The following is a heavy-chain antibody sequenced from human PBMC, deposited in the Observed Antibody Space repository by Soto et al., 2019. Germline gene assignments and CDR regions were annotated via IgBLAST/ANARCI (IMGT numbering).Heavy chain of an antibody. CDR3: ARDRTGYYYDSSGYYPNWFDP. CDR1: GYTFTSYG. CDR2: ISAYNGNT. D-gene: IGHD3-22*01. J-gene: IGHJ5*02. Sequence: QVQLVQSGAEVKKPGASVKVSCKASGYTFTSYGISWVRQAPGQGLEWMGWISAYNGNTNYAQKLQGRVTMTTDTSTSTAYMELRSLRSDDTAVYYCARDRTGYYYDSSGYYPNWFDPGGQGTLVTVSS. V-gene: IGHV1-18*01.